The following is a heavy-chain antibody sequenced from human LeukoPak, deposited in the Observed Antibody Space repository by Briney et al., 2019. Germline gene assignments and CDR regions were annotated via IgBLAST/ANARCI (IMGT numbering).Heavy chain of an antibody. CDR3: ASLGSGSYFNPAAFDI. J-gene: IGHJ3*02. CDR2: INPNSGGT. Sequence: ASVKVSCKASGYTFTGYYMHWVRQAPGQGLEWMGWINPNSGGTNYAQKFQGRVTMTRDTSISTAYMELSRLRPDDTAVYYCASLGSGSYFNPAAFDIWGQGTMVTVSS. V-gene: IGHV1-2*02. D-gene: IGHD1-26*01. CDR1: GYTFTGYY.